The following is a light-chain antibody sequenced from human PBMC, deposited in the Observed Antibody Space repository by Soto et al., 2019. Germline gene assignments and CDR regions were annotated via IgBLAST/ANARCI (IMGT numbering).Light chain of an antibody. CDR1: QSISSY. CDR2: AAS. J-gene: IGKJ4*01. V-gene: IGKV1-39*01. Sequence: DIQRTQSPYSLSASVGDRVTITCRASQSISSYLNWYQQKPGKAPELLIYAASSFQSGVTSRFSGSGSGPDFTLTISSLQPEDFATYYCQQSYTTPLTFGGGTRVELK. CDR3: QQSYTTPLT.